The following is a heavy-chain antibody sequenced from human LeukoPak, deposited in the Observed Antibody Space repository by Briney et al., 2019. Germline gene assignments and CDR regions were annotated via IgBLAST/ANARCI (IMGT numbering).Heavy chain of an antibody. V-gene: IGHV3-21*01. D-gene: IGHD3-22*01. CDR1: GFTFSSHN. Sequence: PGGSLRLSCAASGFTFSSHNMNWVRQAPGKGLEWVSSISGRGNYNFYADSVKGRFTISRDSAKNSLSLQMNSLRAEDTAVYYCAKDQGFDYYDSSGYYLDYWGQGTLVTVSS. CDR2: ISGRGNYN. CDR3: AKDQGFDYYDSSGYYLDY. J-gene: IGHJ4*02.